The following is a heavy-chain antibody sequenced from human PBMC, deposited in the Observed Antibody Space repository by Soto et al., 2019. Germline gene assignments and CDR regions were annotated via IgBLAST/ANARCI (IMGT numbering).Heavy chain of an antibody. D-gene: IGHD6-13*01. J-gene: IGHJ4*02. V-gene: IGHV4-59*01. CDR1: GGSMIAYY. Sequence: SETLSLTFTVSGGSMIAYYWNWMRQPPGKGLQWIVYTYYSGSTTYKPSLKSRVTISVDSSKNQFSLKLDSVTTADTAVYYCARVRGAAGKRYFDXWGPGTLVTVSX. CDR2: TYYSGST. CDR3: ARVRGAAGKRYFDX.